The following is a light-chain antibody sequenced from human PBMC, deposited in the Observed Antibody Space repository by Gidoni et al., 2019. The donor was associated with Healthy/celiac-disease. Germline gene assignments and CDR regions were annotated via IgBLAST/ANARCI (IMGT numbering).Light chain of an antibody. Sequence: EIVLTQSPGTLSLSQGERATLSCRASQSVSSSYLAWYQQKPGQAPRLLIYGASSRATGIPDRFSGSGSGTDFTLTISRLEPEDFAVYYCQQYGTTFXQXTKVEIK. CDR2: GAS. CDR1: QSVSSSY. CDR3: QQYGTT. V-gene: IGKV3-20*01. J-gene: IGKJ1*01.